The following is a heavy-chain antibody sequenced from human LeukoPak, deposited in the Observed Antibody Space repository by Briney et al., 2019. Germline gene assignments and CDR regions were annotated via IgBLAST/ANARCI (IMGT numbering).Heavy chain of an antibody. CDR2: INGDETSR. D-gene: IGHD1-7*01. J-gene: IGHJ4*02. CDR1: GFTFRDYW. Sequence: GGSLRLSCTASGFTFRDYWMHWIRQTPREGLVWVSRINGDETSRAYADFVEGRFTISRDNAKNTLYLQIDSLRAEDSAIYYCARDRAEHNWTYHTLFDYWGQGTPVTVSS. CDR3: ARDRAEHNWTYHTLFDY. V-gene: IGHV3-74*01.